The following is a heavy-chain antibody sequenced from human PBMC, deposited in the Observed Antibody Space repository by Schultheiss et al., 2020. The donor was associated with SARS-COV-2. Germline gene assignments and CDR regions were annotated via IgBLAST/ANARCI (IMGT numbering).Heavy chain of an antibody. D-gene: IGHD5-12*01. CDR2: IYYSGST. CDR3: ARVRVVATSADAFDI. CDR1: GFSLSTSGMC. J-gene: IGHJ3*02. V-gene: IGHV4-61*08. Sequence: SETLSLTCTFSGFSLSTSGMCVSWIRQPPGKGLEWIGYIYYSGSTNYNPSLKSRVTISVDTSKNQFSLKLSSVTAADTAVYYCARVRVVATSADAFDIWGQGTRVTVSS.